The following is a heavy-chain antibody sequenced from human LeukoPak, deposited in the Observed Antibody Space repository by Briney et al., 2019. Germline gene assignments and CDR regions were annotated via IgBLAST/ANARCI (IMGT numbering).Heavy chain of an antibody. CDR1: GFTFSSYG. V-gene: IGHV3-23*01. D-gene: IGHD1-26*01. CDR2: ISGSGGST. Sequence: GGSLRLSCAASGFTFSSYGMSWVRQAPGKGLEWVSAISGSGGSTYYADSVKGRFTISRDNSKNTLYLQMNSLKAEDTAVYYCAKIFQWELRGYFDYWGQGTLVTVSS. J-gene: IGHJ4*02. CDR3: AKIFQWELRGYFDY.